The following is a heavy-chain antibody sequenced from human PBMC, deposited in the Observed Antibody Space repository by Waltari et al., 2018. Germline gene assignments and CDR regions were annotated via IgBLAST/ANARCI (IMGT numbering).Heavy chain of an antibody. V-gene: IGHV4-39*01. CDR2: IYYSGSA. CDR3: ARRPGGV. D-gene: IGHD3-10*01. CDR1: GGSISSSSYY. J-gene: IGHJ6*02. Sequence: QLQLQESGPGLVKPSETLSLTCTVSGGSISSSSYYWGWIRQPPGKGREWIGSIYYSGSAYYNPTLKSRVTISVDTSKNQFSLKLSSVTAADTAVYYCARRPGGVWGQGTTVTVSS.